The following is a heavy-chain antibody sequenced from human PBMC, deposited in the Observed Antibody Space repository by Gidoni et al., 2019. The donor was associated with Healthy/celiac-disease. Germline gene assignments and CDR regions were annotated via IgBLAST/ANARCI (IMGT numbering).Heavy chain of an antibody. D-gene: IGHD2-8*01. CDR3: ARGGEEEDIVLNIFDW. CDR2: INHSGST. Sequence: QVQLQQWGAGLLKPSETLSITCAVYGGSFSGYYWSWIRQPPGKGLEWIGEINHSGSTNYNPSLKSRVTISVDTSKNQFSLKLSSVTAADTAVYYCARGGEEEDIVLNIFDWWGQGTLVTVSS. CDR1: GGSFSGYY. J-gene: IGHJ4*02. V-gene: IGHV4-34*01.